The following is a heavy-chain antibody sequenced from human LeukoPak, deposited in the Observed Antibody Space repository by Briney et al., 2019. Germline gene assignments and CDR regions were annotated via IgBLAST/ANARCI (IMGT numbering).Heavy chain of an antibody. CDR1: GGSISSSSYY. V-gene: IGHV4-39*01. J-gene: IGHJ3*02. D-gene: IGHD3-22*01. CDR3: ARLSITMIVVDDI. Sequence: SETLSLTCTVSGGSISSSSYYWGWIRQPPGKGLEWIGSIYYSGSTYYNPSLKSRVTISVDTSKNQFSLKLSSVTAADTAVYYCARLSITMIVVDDIWGQGTMVTVSS. CDR2: IYYSGST.